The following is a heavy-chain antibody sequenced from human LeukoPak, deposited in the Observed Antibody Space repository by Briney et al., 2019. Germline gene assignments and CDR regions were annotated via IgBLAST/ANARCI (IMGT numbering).Heavy chain of an antibody. CDR3: ARFSEIAAAGTGLDY. V-gene: IGHV4-34*01. CDR2: INHSGST. Sequence: PSETLCLTCAVYGGSFSGYYWSWIRQPPGKGLEWIGEINHSGSTNYNPSLKSRVTISVDTSKNQFSLKLSSVTAADTAVYYCARFSEIAAAGTGLDYWGQGTLVTVSS. D-gene: IGHD6-13*01. CDR1: GGSFSGYY. J-gene: IGHJ4*02.